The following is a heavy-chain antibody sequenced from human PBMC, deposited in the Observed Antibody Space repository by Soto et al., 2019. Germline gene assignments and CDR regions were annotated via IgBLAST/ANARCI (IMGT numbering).Heavy chain of an antibody. Sequence: QVQLVQSGAEVKKPGSSVKVSCKASGGTFSSYAISWVRQAPGQGLEWMGGIIPIFGTANYAQKFQGRVTITADESTSTADMELSSLRSEDTAVYYCARGKGVDTAMAHDAFDIWGQGTMVTVSS. D-gene: IGHD5-18*01. J-gene: IGHJ3*02. V-gene: IGHV1-69*12. CDR2: IIPIFGTA. CDR1: GGTFSSYA. CDR3: ARGKGVDTAMAHDAFDI.